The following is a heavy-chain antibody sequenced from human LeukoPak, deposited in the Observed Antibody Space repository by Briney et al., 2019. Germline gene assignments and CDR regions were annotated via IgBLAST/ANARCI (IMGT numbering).Heavy chain of an antibody. CDR3: ARDRYYDSSGYYESVYY. Sequence: ASVKVSCKASGGTFSSYAISWVRQAPGQGLEWMGGIIPIFGTANYAQKFQGRVTITADESTSTAYIELSSLRSEDTAVYYCARDRYYDSSGYYESVYYWGQGTLVTVSS. CDR1: GGTFSSYA. V-gene: IGHV1-69*13. J-gene: IGHJ4*02. D-gene: IGHD3-22*01. CDR2: IIPIFGTA.